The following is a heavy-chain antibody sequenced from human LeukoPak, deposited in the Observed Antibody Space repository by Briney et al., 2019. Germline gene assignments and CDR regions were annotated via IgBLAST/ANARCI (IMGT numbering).Heavy chain of an antibody. CDR3: AREDRQGNWFDP. J-gene: IGHJ5*02. CDR1: GYTFTGYY. Sequence: ASVKVSCKASGYTFTGYYMHWVRQAPGQGLEWMGWISGYNGDTKYAQQFQGRITMTTDTSTSTAYMDLRSLRSDDTAVYYCAREDRQGNWFDPWGQGTLVTVS. CDR2: ISGYNGDT. V-gene: IGHV1-18*04. D-gene: IGHD2-15*01.